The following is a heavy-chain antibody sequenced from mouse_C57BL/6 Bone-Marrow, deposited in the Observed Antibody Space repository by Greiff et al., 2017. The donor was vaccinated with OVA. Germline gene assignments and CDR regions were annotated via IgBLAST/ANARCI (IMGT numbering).Heavy chain of an antibody. D-gene: IGHD3-1*01. V-gene: IGHV1-55*01. CDR1: GYTFTSYW. CDR2: IYPGSGST. Sequence: QVQLQPGAELVKPGASVKMSCKASGYTFTSYWITWVKQRPGQGLEWIGDIYPGSGSTNYNEKFKSKATLTVDTSSSTAYMQLSSLTSEDSAVYYCARGGFGFAYWGQGTLVTVSA. J-gene: IGHJ3*01. CDR3: ARGGFGFAY.